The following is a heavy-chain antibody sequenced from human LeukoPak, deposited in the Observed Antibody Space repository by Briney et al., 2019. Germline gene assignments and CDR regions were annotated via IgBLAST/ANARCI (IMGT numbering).Heavy chain of an antibody. Sequence: AGSLSLSCAASAFTVSSYSMEWDRPAQGKGREWVSSTSSSSSYISYADSGKGRFTIATDNAKKSLYLQMNSLRAEDTAVYYCAREYYDYWSGYYNYYYYGMDVWGQGTTVTVSS. J-gene: IGHJ6*02. CDR3: AREYYDYWSGYYNYYYYGMDV. V-gene: IGHV3-21*01. CDR2: TSSSSSYI. D-gene: IGHD3-3*01. CDR1: AFTVSSYS.